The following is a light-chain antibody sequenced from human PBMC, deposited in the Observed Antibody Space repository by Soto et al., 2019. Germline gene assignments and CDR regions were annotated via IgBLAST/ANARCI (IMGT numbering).Light chain of an antibody. Sequence: DIEMTQSPSSLSASVGDRVTITCRASQDINNYLAWYQQRPGKVPKHLIYAASTLQSGVPSRFSGSGSGTDFTLTISSLQPEDVATYYCQKYDIAPRTFGGGTKVEIK. J-gene: IGKJ4*01. CDR1: QDINNY. CDR2: AAS. V-gene: IGKV1-27*01. CDR3: QKYDIAPRT.